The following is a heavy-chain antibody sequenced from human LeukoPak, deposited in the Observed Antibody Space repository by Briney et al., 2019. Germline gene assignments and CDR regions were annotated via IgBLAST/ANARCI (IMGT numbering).Heavy chain of an antibody. CDR1: GFTFSSYW. J-gene: IGHJ4*02. V-gene: IGHV3-74*01. CDR3: ATSFGATRGY. Sequence: PGGSLRLSCAASGFTFSSYWMHWVRQAPGKGLVWVSRINTDGSSTSYADSVKGRFTISRDNAKNSLFLQMNTLRIEDTAVYYCATSFGATRGYWGQGTLVTVSS. CDR2: INTDGSST. D-gene: IGHD3-10*01.